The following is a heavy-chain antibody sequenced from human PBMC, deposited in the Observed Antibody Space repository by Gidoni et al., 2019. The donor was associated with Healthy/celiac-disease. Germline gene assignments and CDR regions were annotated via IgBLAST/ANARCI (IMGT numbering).Heavy chain of an antibody. CDR1: GFTFSNAW. V-gene: IGHV3-15*01. D-gene: IGHD1-26*01. CDR3: TTVNVLFDEWELPESYDY. Sequence: EVQLVESGGGLVKPGGSLRLSCAASGFTFSNAWMSWVRQAPGKGLEWVGRIKSKTDGGTTDYAAPVKGRFTISRDDSKNTLYLQMNSLKTEDTAVYYCTTVNVLFDEWELPESYDYWGQGTLVTVSS. CDR2: IKSKTDGGTT. J-gene: IGHJ4*02.